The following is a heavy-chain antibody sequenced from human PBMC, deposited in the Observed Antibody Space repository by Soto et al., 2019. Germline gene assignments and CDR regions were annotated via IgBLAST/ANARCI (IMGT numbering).Heavy chain of an antibody. V-gene: IGHV3-64*01. J-gene: IGHJ4*02. D-gene: IGHD1-7*01. CDR2: ISSNRGTT. Sequence: EVQLAESGVGMVQPGGSLRLSCVASGFTFSSYDMHWVRQAPGKGLEYVSSISSNRGTTYYGNSGKGRFTISRDNSKNTLYLQMGSLRAEDMAVYYCVRRVSGNYDYWGQGTLVTVSS. CDR1: GFTFSSYD. CDR3: VRRVSGNYDY.